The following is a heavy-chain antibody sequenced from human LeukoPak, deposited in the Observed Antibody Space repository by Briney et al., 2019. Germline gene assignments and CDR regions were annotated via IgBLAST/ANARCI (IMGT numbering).Heavy chain of an antibody. D-gene: IGHD1-1*01. CDR3: ARELEYYYYMDV. CDR1: GFTFSDYY. J-gene: IGHJ6*03. V-gene: IGHV3-11*01. Sequence: PGGSLRLSRAASGFTFSDYYMSWIRQAPGKGLEWVSYISSSGSTIYYADSVKGRFTISRDNAKNSLYLQMNSLRAEDTAVYYCARELEYYYYMDVWGKGTTVTVSS. CDR2: ISSSGSTI.